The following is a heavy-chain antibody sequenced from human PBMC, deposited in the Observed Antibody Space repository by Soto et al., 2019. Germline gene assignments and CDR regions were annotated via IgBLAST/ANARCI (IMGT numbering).Heavy chain of an antibody. CDR3: ARLVSIYDFWSRPSYYYYYMDV. V-gene: IGHV3-74*01. CDR2: INSDGSST. J-gene: IGHJ6*03. D-gene: IGHD3-3*01. CDR1: GFTFSSYW. Sequence: GGSLRLSCAASGFTFSSYWMHWVRQAPGKGLVWVSRINSDGSSTSYADSVKGRFTISRDNAKNTLYLQMNSLRAEDTAVYYCARLVSIYDFWSRPSYYYYYMDVWGKGTTVTVSS.